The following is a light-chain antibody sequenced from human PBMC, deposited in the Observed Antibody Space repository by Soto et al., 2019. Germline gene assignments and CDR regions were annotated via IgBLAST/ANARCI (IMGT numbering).Light chain of an antibody. J-gene: IGKJ5*01. CDR2: DAS. V-gene: IGKV1-5*01. CDR1: QSLNNW. CDR3: QQYHRASIT. Sequence: DIQMTQSPSTLSASVGDRVTITCRASQSLNNWLAWYQQRPGKAPKLLIYDASTLERGAPSRFSGTGSGTEFTLTISSLQPDDFATYYCQQYHRASITFGQGTRLEIK.